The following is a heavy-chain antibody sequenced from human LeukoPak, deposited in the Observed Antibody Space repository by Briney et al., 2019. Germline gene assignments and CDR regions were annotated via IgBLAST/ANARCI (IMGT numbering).Heavy chain of an antibody. D-gene: IGHD6-19*01. CDR1: GGSIFDYY. CDR2: IYYSGTT. Sequence: PETLSLTCTVSGGSIFDYYWSWFRQPPGKALEYIGYIYYSGTTSYNPSLKGRVTMSVDTSKKQLSLKLRSVNGADTAMYYCARRIGGGWAYWYFDLWGRGTLVTVSS. V-gene: IGHV4-59*08. CDR3: ARRIGGGWAYWYFDL. J-gene: IGHJ2*01.